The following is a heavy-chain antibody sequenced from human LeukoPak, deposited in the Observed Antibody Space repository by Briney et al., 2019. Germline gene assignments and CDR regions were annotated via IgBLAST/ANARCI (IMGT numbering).Heavy chain of an antibody. V-gene: IGHV3-21*01. D-gene: IGHD1-26*01. CDR2: ISSSSSYI. CDR1: GFTFSSCS. CDR3: ARDRGSQFDY. J-gene: IGHJ4*02. Sequence: GGSLRLSCAASGFTFSSCSMNWVRQAPGEGLEWVSSISSSSSYIYYADSVKGRFTISRDNAKNSLYLQMNSLRAEDTAVYYCARDRGSQFDYWGQGTLVTVSS.